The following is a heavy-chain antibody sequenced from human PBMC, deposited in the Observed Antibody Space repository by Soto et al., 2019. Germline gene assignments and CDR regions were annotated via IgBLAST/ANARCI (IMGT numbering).Heavy chain of an antibody. CDR2: IYYSGST. CDR3: ARGYYGSRAADY. Sequence: PSETLSLTCTVSGGSISSGGYYWNWIRQHPGKGLEWIGYIYYSGSTYYNPSLKSRVTISVDTSKNQFSLKLSSVTAADTAVYYCARGYYGSRAADYWGQGTLVTVSS. CDR1: GGSISSGGYY. D-gene: IGHD3-10*01. V-gene: IGHV4-31*03. J-gene: IGHJ4*02.